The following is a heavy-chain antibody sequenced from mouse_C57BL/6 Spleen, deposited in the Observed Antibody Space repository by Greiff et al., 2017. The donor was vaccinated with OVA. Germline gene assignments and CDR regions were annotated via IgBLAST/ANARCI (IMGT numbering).Heavy chain of an antibody. Sequence: EVKLMESGPGLVKPSQSLSLTCSVTGYSITSGYYWNWIRQFPGNKLEWMGYISYDGSNNYNPSLKNRISITRDTSKNQFFLKLNSVTTEDTATYYCASYDGYPHYFDYWGQGTTLTVSS. J-gene: IGHJ2*01. V-gene: IGHV3-6*01. D-gene: IGHD2-3*01. CDR3: ASYDGYPHYFDY. CDR2: ISYDGSN. CDR1: GYSITSGYY.